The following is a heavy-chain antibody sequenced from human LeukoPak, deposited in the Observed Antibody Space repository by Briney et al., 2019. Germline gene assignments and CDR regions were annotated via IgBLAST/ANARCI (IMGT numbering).Heavy chain of an antibody. V-gene: IGHV3-30*03. Sequence: PGKSLRLSCAASGFTFNNYGMHWVRQAPGKGLEWVAVISYDGRNKHYPDSVKGRFTISRDISTDTLWLQMDSLRTEDTAVYYCARGVYCSSTSCLTNWFDPWGQGTLVTVSS. CDR2: ISYDGRNK. D-gene: IGHD2-2*01. CDR3: ARGVYCSSTSCLTNWFDP. J-gene: IGHJ5*02. CDR1: GFTFNNYG.